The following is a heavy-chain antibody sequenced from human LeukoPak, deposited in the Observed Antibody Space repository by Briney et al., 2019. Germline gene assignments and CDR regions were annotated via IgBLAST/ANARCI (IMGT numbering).Heavy chain of an antibody. Sequence: EASVKVSCKASGYTFTSYYMHWVRQAPGQGLEWMGIINPSGGSASYAQKFQGRVTMTRDTSTSTVYMELSSLRSEDTAVYYCARRAPGYSSSWYLDYWGQGTLVTVSS. V-gene: IGHV1-46*01. CDR1: GYTFTSYY. D-gene: IGHD6-13*01. J-gene: IGHJ4*02. CDR3: ARRAPGYSSSWYLDY. CDR2: INPSGGSA.